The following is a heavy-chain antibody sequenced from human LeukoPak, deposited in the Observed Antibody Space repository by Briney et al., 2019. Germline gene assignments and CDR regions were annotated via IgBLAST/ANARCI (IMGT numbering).Heavy chain of an antibody. Sequence: PSETLSLTCTVSGGSISSYYWSWIRQPPGKGLEWIGYIYYSGSTNYNPSLKSRVTISVDTSKNQFSLKLSSVTAADTAVYYCASSSYYYDSSGYPHWFDPWGQGTPVTVSS. J-gene: IGHJ5*02. D-gene: IGHD3-22*01. V-gene: IGHV4-59*08. CDR3: ASSSYYYDSSGYPHWFDP. CDR1: GGSISSYY. CDR2: IYYSGST.